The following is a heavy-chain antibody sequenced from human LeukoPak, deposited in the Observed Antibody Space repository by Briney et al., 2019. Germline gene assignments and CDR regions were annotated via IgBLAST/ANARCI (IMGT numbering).Heavy chain of an antibody. CDR1: GYTFTGYY. D-gene: IGHD3-22*01. CDR3: HITMIVVASYALDY. Sequence: WASVKVSCKASGYTFTGYYMHWVRQAPGQGLEWMGWINPNSGGTNYAQKFQGRVTMTRDTSISTAYMELSRLGSDDTAVYYCHITMIVVASYALDYWGQGTLVTVSS. CDR2: INPNSGGT. J-gene: IGHJ4*02. V-gene: IGHV1-2*02.